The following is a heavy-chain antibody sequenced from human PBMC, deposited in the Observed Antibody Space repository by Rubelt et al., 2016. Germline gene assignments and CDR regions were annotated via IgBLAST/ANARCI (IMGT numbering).Heavy chain of an antibody. D-gene: IGHD5-24*01. CDR3: ARTHGLVNYYYGMDV. J-gene: IGHJ6*02. V-gene: IGHV3-23*01. CDR2: GGST. Sequence: GGSTYYADSVKGRFTISRDNSKNTLYLQMNSLRAEDTAVYYCARTHGLVNYYYGMDVWGQGTTVTVSS.